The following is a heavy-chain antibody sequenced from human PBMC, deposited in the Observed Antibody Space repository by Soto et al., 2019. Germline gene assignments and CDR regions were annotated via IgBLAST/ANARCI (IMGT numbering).Heavy chain of an antibody. CDR1: GGSISSSSYY. CDR3: ASPQYCSSTSCYVSGG. Sequence: QLQLQESGPGLVKPSETLSLTCTVSGGSISSSSYYWGWIRQPPGKGLEWIGSIYYSGSTYYNPSLKSRVTISVDTSKNQFSLKLSSVTAADTAVYYCASPQYCSSTSCYVSGGWGQGTLVTVSS. V-gene: IGHV4-39*01. D-gene: IGHD2-2*01. CDR2: IYYSGST. J-gene: IGHJ4*02.